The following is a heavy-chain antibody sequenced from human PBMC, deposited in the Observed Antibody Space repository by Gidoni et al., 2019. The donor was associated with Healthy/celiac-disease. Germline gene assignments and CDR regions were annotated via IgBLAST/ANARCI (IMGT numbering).Heavy chain of an antibody. CDR1: GFTFSSYA. CDR3: AKDGDGYPDAFDI. CDR2: ISGSGGST. J-gene: IGHJ3*02. V-gene: IGHV3-23*01. Sequence: EVQLLESGGGLVQPGGSLRLSCAASGFTFSSYAMSWVRQAPGKGLGWVSAISGSGGSTYYADTVKGRFTISRDNSKNTLYLQMNSLRAEDTAVYYCAKDGDGYPDAFDIWGQGTMVTVSS. D-gene: IGHD5-12*01.